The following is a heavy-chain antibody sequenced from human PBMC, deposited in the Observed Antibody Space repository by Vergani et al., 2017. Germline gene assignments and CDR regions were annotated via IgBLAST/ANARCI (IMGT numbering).Heavy chain of an antibody. CDR3: ARVYCGGDCYFDY. V-gene: IGHV1-58*01. CDR1: GFTFTSSA. J-gene: IGHJ4*02. Sequence: QMQLVQSGPEVKKPGTSVKVSCKASGFTFTSSAVQWVRQARGQRLEWIGWIVVGSGNTNYAQKFQERVTITRDMSTSTAYMELSSLRSEDTAVYYCARVYCGGDCYFDYWGQGTLVTVSS. CDR2: IVVGSGNT. D-gene: IGHD2-21*02.